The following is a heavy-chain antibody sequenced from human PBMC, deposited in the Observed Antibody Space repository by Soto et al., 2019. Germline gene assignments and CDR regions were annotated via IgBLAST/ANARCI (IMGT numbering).Heavy chain of an antibody. CDR2: ISGSGGST. J-gene: IGHJ6*03. Sequence: EVQLLESGGGLVQPGGSLRLSCAASGFTFSSYAMSWVRQAPGKGLEWVSAISGSGGSTYYADSVKGRFTISRDNSKNTLYLQMNSLRAEDTAVYYCAKGVAAYCSSTSCYRVEDYYYYYMDVWGKGTTVTVSS. CDR1: GFTFSSYA. CDR3: AKGVAAYCSSTSCYRVEDYYYYYMDV. V-gene: IGHV3-23*01. D-gene: IGHD2-2*02.